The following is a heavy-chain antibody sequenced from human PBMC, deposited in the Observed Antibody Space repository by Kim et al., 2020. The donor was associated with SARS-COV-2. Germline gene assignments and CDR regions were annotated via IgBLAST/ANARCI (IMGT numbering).Heavy chain of an antibody. V-gene: IGHV4-31*02. Sequence: NPSLTSRLTISVDRSKNQFSLSLSSVTAADTAVYYCARSTENYYYGMDVWGQGTTVTVSS. CDR3: ARSTENYYYGMDV. J-gene: IGHJ6*02. D-gene: IGHD4-17*01.